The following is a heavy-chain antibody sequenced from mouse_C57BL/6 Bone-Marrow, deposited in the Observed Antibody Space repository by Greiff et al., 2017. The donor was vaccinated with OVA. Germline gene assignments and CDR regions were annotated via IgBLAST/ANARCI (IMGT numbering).Heavy chain of an antibody. V-gene: IGHV5-12*01. D-gene: IGHD1-1*01. CDR3: ARTTVVAHWYFDV. CDR1: GFTFSDYY. Sequence: EVKLVESGGGLVQPGGSLKLSCAASGFTFSDYYMYWVRQTPEKRLEWVAYISNGGGSTYYPDTVKGRFTISRDNAKNTLYLQMSRLKSEDTAMYYCARTTVVAHWYFDVWGTGTTVTVSS. J-gene: IGHJ1*03. CDR2: ISNGGGST.